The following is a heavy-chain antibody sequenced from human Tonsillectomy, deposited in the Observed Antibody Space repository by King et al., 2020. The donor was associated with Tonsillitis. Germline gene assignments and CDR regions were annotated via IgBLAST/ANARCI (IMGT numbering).Heavy chain of an antibody. CDR3: ARVRSGWYKYAMDV. J-gene: IGHJ6*02. Sequence: QLVQSGGGLIQPGGSLRLSCAASGFTVTSNYMSWVRQAPGKGLEWVSVIYSNGSTYYADSVRGRFTISRDNSKNTLNLQMNSLRAEDTAVYYCARVRSGWYKYAMDVWGQGTTVTVSS. D-gene: IGHD6-19*01. CDR1: GFTVTSNY. CDR2: IYSNGST. V-gene: IGHV3-53*01.